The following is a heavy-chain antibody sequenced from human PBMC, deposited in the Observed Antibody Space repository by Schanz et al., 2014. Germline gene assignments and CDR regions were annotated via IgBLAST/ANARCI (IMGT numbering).Heavy chain of an antibody. Sequence: QVQLVQSGAEVKKPGASVRVSCKASGYAFTTYGISWVRQAPGQGPEFMGWISTFRNKDTNSAQRFQGRLTMTTDTCTSTAYMELRSLRSDDTAVYYCARGYGDSATDFWGQGTLVTVSS. CDR1: GYAFTTYG. CDR3: ARGYGDSATDF. V-gene: IGHV1-18*01. CDR2: ISTFRNKDT. J-gene: IGHJ4*02. D-gene: IGHD4-17*01.